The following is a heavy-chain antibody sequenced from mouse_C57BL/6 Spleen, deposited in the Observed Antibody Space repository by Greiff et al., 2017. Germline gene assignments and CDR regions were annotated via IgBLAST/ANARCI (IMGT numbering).Heavy chain of an antibody. CDR3: ARSGDRAY. Sequence: VQLQQSGAELVKPGASVKLSCTASGFNINDYYMHWVKQRTEQGLEWIGRIDPEDGETKYAPKFQGKATITADTSSNTADLQLSSLTSEDTAVYYCARSGDRAYWGQGTLVTVSA. CDR2: IDPEDGET. D-gene: IGHD2-13*01. V-gene: IGHV14-2*01. J-gene: IGHJ3*01. CDR1: GFNINDYY.